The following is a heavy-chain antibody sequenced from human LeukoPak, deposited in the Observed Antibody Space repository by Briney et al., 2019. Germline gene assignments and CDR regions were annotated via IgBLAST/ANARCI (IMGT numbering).Heavy chain of an antibody. J-gene: IGHJ4*02. V-gene: IGHV1-69*05. D-gene: IGHD3-3*01. CDR1: GGTFSSYA. CDR2: IIPIFGTA. CDR3: ARGVDFWSGYVNYSDY. Sequence: ASVKVSCKASGGTFSSYAISWVRQAPGQGLEWMGGIIPIFGTANYAQKFQGRVTITTDESTSTAYMELSSLRSEDTAVYYCARGVDFWSGYVNYSDYWGQGTLVTVSS.